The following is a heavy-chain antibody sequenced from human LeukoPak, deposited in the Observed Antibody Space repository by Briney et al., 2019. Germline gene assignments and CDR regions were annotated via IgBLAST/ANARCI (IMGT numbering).Heavy chain of an antibody. CDR1: GGTFSSYA. V-gene: IGHV1-18*01. CDR2: ISAYNGNT. D-gene: IGHD3-9*01. CDR3: ARLISLRSGYDILTSWFDP. Sequence: ASVKVSCKASGGTFSSYAISWVRQAPGQRLEWMGWISAYNGNTNYAQKLQGRVTMTTDTSTSTAYMELRSLRSDDTAVYYCARLISLRSGYDILTSWFDPWGQGTLVTVSS. J-gene: IGHJ5*02.